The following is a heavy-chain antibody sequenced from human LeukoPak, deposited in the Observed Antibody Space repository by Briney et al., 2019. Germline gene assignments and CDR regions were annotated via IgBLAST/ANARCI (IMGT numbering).Heavy chain of an antibody. Sequence: SETLSLTCAVYGGSFSGYYWSWIRQPPGKGLEWIGEINHSGSTNYNPSLRSRVTISVDTSKNQFSLKLSSVTAADTAVYYCARRPGYSSSWYRLRLDYWGQGTLVTVSS. D-gene: IGHD6-13*01. CDR3: ARRPGYSSSWYRLRLDY. CDR2: INHSGST. CDR1: GGSFSGYY. J-gene: IGHJ4*02. V-gene: IGHV4-34*01.